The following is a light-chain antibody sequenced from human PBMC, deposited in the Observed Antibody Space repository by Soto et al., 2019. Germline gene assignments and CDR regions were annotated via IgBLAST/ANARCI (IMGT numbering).Light chain of an antibody. CDR1: QSITNR. J-gene: IGKJ1*01. CDR3: QQSYSTPT. Sequence: DIQMTQSPSSLSASVGDRVTITCRASQSITNRLNWYQHKPGKATNLLIYTASTLQSGVPLRFSGSGSGTDFTLTINGLQPEDFATYYCQQSYSTPTFGQGTKVEI. CDR2: TAS. V-gene: IGKV1-39*01.